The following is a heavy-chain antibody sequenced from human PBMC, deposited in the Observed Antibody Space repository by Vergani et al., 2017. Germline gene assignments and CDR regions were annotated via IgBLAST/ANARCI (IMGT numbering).Heavy chain of an antibody. CDR1: GGSISSYY. Sequence: QVQLQESGPGLVNPSETLSLTCTVSGGSISSYYWSWIRQPPGKGLEWIGYIYYSGSTNYNPSLKSRVTISVDTSKNQFSLKLSSVTAADTAVYYCARMKLEGAFDIWGQGTMVTVSS. V-gene: IGHV4-59*01. CDR2: IYYSGST. CDR3: ARMKLEGAFDI. D-gene: IGHD1-26*01. J-gene: IGHJ3*02.